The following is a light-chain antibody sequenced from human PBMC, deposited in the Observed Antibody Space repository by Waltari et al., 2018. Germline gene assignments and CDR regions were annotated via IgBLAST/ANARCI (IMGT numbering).Light chain of an antibody. CDR2: KES. J-gene: IGLJ2*01. Sequence: SYDLTQPSSVPVPPGQTASNTRSGDVLANKYARWFQQKPGQAPVLVIYKESERPSGIPERFSGSSSGTTVTLTVSGAQVEDEADYYCYSAADNSVVFGGGTKLTVL. CDR1: VLANKY. CDR3: YSAADNSVV. V-gene: IGLV3-27*01.